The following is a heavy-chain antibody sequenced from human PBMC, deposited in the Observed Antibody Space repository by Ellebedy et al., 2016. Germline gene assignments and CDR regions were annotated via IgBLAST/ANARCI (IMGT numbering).Heavy chain of an antibody. D-gene: IGHD3-3*02. CDR1: GFSFSSYG. V-gene: IGHV3-33*01. CDR2: IWYDGSNK. Sequence: GESLKISXAASGFSFSSYGMYWVRQASGKGLEWVAVIWYDGSNKYYADSVKGRFTISRDNSKNTLYLQMNSLRAEDTALYYCAREGGIFGLDYWGQGTLVTVSS. CDR3: AREGGIFGLDY. J-gene: IGHJ4*02.